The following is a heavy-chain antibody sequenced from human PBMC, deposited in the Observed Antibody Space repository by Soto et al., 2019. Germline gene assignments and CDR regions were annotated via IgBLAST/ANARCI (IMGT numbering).Heavy chain of an antibody. V-gene: IGHV3-7*01. CDR1: GFTFSSYL. D-gene: IGHD6-13*01. CDR3: ARDVEDRAPQYSRSWYNWFDP. CDR2: IKQDGSEK. Sequence: GGSLRLSCAASGFTFSSYLMSWVRQAPGKGLEWVANIKQDGSEKYYVDSVKGRFTISRDNAKNSLYLQMNSLRAEDTAVYYCARDVEDRAPQYSRSWYNWFDPWGQG. J-gene: IGHJ5*02.